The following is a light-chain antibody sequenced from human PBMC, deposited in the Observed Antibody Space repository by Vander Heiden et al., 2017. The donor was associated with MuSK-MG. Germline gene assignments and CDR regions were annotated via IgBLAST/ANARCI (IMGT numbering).Light chain of an antibody. CDR1: QDINKF. Sequence: IQMTPSPSSLSASVGDRVSITCQASQDINKFLNWYQQKPGKAPNLLIYDASNLETGVPSRFSGSGSGTDFTLTISSLQPEDMATYYCLQYDNGPPKLTFGGGTKVEIK. CDR2: DAS. J-gene: IGKJ4*01. V-gene: IGKV1-33*01. CDR3: LQYDNGPPKLT.